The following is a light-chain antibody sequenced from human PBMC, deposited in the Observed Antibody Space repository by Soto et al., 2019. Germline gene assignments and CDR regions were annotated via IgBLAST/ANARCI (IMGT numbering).Light chain of an antibody. CDR2: AAS. CDR1: QTVSSNY. CDR3: QQSDDSPWT. J-gene: IGKJ1*01. V-gene: IGKV3-20*01. Sequence: EIVLTQSPGTLSLSPGETATLSCRASQTVSSNYLAWYQQKPGQAPRLLIYAASSRATGIPDRFSGSGSGTDFSLTISRVEPEDFAVYYCQQSDDSPWTFGRGTRVDIQ.